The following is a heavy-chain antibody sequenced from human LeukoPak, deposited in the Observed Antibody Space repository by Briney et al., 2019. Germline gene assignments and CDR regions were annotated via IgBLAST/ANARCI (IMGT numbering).Heavy chain of an antibody. CDR2: ISPSGGST. CDR3: EARGGWDWYFDL. D-gene: IGHD6-19*01. V-gene: IGHV1-46*01. J-gene: IGHJ2*01. Sequence: ASVKVSCMASGYSFTSYYIHWVRQAPGQGLEWLGMISPSGGSTINTQKFQGRVTMTSDMSTSTIYMDLYSLISEDTAVYYCEARGGWDWYFDLWGRGTLLTVSS. CDR1: GYSFTSYY.